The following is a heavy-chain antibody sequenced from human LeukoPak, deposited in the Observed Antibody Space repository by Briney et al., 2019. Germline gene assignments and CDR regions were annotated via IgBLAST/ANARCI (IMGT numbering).Heavy chain of an antibody. Sequence: ASVKVSCKASGYTFTSYDINWVRQATGQGLEWMGWMNPNSGNTGYAQKFQGRVTMTRNTSISTAYMELSSLRSEDTAVYYCARGSCSSTSCYIGAGNYYYYYMDVWGKGTTVTVSS. J-gene: IGHJ6*03. CDR1: GYTFTSYD. CDR3: ARGSCSSTSCYIGAGNYYYYYMDV. CDR2: MNPNSGNT. D-gene: IGHD2-2*02. V-gene: IGHV1-8*01.